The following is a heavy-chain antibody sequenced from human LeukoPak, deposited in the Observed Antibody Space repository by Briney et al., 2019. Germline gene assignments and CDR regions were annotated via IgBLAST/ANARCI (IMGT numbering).Heavy chain of an antibody. CDR3: ARASIAAAGFDY. D-gene: IGHD6-13*01. CDR1: GGSISSSNW. Sequence: SETLSLTCAVSGGSISSSNWWSWVRQPPGKGLEWIGEIYHSGSTNHNPSLKSRVTISVDKSKNQFSLKLSSVTAADTAVYYCARASIAAAGFDYWGQGTLVTVSS. V-gene: IGHV4-4*02. J-gene: IGHJ4*02. CDR2: IYHSGST.